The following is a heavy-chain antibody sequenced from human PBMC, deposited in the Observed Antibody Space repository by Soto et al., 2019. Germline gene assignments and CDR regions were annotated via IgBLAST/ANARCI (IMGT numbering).Heavy chain of an antibody. Sequence: SETLSLTCAVYGGSFSGYYWSWIRQPPGKGLEWIGEINHSGSTNYNPSLKSRVTISVDTSKNQFSLKLSSVTAADTAVYYCVRGLVVPAARLLVTTADSSGHGDYYYMEVWGKGTTVTVSS. V-gene: IGHV4-34*01. CDR2: INHSGST. D-gene: IGHD2-2*01. CDR1: GGSFSGYY. CDR3: VRGLVVPAARLLVTTADSSGHGDYYYMEV. J-gene: IGHJ6*03.